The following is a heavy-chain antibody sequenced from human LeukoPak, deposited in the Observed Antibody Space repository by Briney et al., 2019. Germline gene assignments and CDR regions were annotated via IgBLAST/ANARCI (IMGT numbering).Heavy chain of an antibody. V-gene: IGHV3-23*01. CDR3: AKEPALPPDTIFGVVIPNYYYYYMDV. CDR1: GFTFSSYA. J-gene: IGHJ6*03. D-gene: IGHD3-3*01. CDR2: ISGSGGST. Sequence: GGSLRLSCAASGFTFSSYAMSWVRQAPGKGLEWASAISGSGGSTYYADSVKGRFTISRDNSKNTLYLQMNSLRAEDTAVYYCAKEPALPPDTIFGVVIPNYYYYYMDVWGKGTTVTVSS.